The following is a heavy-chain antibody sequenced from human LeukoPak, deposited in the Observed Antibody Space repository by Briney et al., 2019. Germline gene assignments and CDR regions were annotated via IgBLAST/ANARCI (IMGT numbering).Heavy chain of an antibody. D-gene: IGHD3-10*01. J-gene: IGHJ4*02. CDR1: GFTFSNYA. Sequence: GGSLRLSCAASGFTFSNYAMSWVRQAPGKGLEWVAAINNDGRSTYCADSVKGRFTISRDNSKNTLYLQMNSLRADDSAVYFCAKGREWLFSYFDFWGQGTLVTVSS. CDR3: AKGREWLFSYFDF. V-gene: IGHV3-23*01. CDR2: INNDGRST.